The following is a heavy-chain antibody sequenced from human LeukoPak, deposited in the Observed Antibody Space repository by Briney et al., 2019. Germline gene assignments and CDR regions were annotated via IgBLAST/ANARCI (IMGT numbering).Heavy chain of an antibody. D-gene: IGHD5-24*01. V-gene: IGHV4-61*02. CDR2: IYTSGST. J-gene: IGHJ4*02. Sequence: SETLSLTCTVSGGSISSGSYYWSWIRQPAGKGLEWIGRIYTSGSTNYNPSLKSRVTISVDTSKNQFSLKLSSVTAADTAVYYCARHHRGDGYNSFDYWGQGTLVTVSS. CDR1: GGSISSGSYY. CDR3: ARHHRGDGYNSFDY.